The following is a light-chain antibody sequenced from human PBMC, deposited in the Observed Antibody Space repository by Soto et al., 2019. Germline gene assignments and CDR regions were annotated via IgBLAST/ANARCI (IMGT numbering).Light chain of an antibody. CDR1: QSLSKW. CDR3: QQYNIFPLT. Sequence: DIQMTQSPSTLSASVGDRVTITCRASQSLSKWLAWYQQKPGKAPKLLIYQASNLEDGVPSRFSGSRSGTEFTLTISGLQPDDFATYFCQQYNIFPLTFGGGTKVEIK. CDR2: QAS. V-gene: IGKV1-5*03. J-gene: IGKJ4*01.